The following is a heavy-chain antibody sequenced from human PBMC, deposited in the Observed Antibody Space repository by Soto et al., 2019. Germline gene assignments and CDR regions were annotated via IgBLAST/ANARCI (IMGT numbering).Heavy chain of an antibody. J-gene: IGHJ4*02. D-gene: IGHD2-15*01. CDR2: ISWNSGSI. CDR1: GFTFDDYA. CDR3: AKDIGCSGGSCYSH. V-gene: IGHV3-9*01. Sequence: EVQLVESGGGLVQPGRSLRLSCAASGFTFDDYAMHWVRQAPGKGLEWVSGISWNSGSIGYADSVMGRFTISRDNAKNSLYLQMNSLRAEDTALYYCAKDIGCSGGSCYSHWGQGTLVTVSS.